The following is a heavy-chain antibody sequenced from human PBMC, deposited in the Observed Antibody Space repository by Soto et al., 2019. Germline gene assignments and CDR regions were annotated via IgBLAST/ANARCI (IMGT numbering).Heavy chain of an antibody. CDR1: GYSISSWGDY. CDR3: ARVGGWLQTFDY. J-gene: IGHJ4*02. D-gene: IGHD5-12*01. CDR2: ISYSGIT. V-gene: IGHV4-39*01. Sequence: XETLSVTCTVAGYSISSWGDYWGWIRQPPGQGLEWIGIISYSGITYHNPSLKSRVTISVDTSKNQSSLEVRSVTAADTAVYYCARVGGWLQTFDYWGQGSLVTVSS.